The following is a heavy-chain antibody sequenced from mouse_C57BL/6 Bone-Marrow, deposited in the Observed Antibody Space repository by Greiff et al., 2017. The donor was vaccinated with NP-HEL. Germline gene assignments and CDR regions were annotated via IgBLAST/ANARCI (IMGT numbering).Heavy chain of an antibody. V-gene: IGHV1-81*01. CDR2: IYPRSGNT. CDR1: GYTFTSYG. Sequence: VQLQESGAELARPGASVKLSCKASGYTFTSYGISWVKQRTGQGLEWIGEIYPRSGNTYYTEKFKGKATLTADQSSSTAYMELRSLTSEDSAVYFCARDEGSSITTVVLDYWGQGTTLTVSS. D-gene: IGHD1-1*01. J-gene: IGHJ2*01. CDR3: ARDEGSSITTVVLDY.